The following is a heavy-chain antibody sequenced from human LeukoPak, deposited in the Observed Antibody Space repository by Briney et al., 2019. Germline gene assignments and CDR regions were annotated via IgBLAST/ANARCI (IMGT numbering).Heavy chain of an antibody. Sequence: GGSLRLSCAASGFTFSSYGMHWVRQAPGKGLEWVAVISYDGSNKYYADSVKGRFTISRDNSKNTLYLKMNILRAEDTAVYYCAKGTDIVATIDDWGQGTLVTVSS. J-gene: IGHJ4*02. CDR3: AKGTDIVATIDD. V-gene: IGHV3-30*18. CDR2: ISYDGSNK. CDR1: GFTFSSYG. D-gene: IGHD5-12*01.